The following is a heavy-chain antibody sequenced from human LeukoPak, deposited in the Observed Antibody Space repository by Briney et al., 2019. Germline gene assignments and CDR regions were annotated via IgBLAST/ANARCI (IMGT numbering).Heavy chain of an antibody. CDR2: ISYSDST. CDR1: GGSISSGY. J-gene: IGHJ4*02. Sequence: SETLSLTCTVSGGSISSGYWSWIRQPPGKGLEWIGYISYSDSTRYSPSLKSRVTMSIDTSMNQFSLKVTSVTAADAAVYYCARAGDYYVSGSYLGYWGQGTLVTVSS. V-gene: IGHV4-59*01. D-gene: IGHD3-10*01. CDR3: ARAGDYYVSGSYLGY.